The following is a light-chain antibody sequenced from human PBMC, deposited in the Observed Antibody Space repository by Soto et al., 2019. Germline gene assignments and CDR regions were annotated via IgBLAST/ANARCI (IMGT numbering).Light chain of an antibody. Sequence: QSVLTQPRSVSGSPGQSVAISCTGTSSDVGGYNYVSWYQQYPGKAPKLIIYEVNNRPSGVSGRFSGSKSDTTAYLTISGLQAEDEADYYCSSYSDSDTKVFGTGTKVTVL. J-gene: IGLJ1*01. CDR2: EVN. CDR3: SSYSDSDTKV. V-gene: IGLV2-11*01. CDR1: SSDVGGYNY.